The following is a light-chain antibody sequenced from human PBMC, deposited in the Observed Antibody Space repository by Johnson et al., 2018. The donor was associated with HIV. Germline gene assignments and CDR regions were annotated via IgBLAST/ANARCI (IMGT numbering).Light chain of an antibody. J-gene: IGLJ1*01. Sequence: HSVLTQPPSVSAAPGQKVTISCSGSSSNIGTNDVSWYQQFPGAAPKLLIYDNHKRPSGIPDRFSGSKSGTSATLGITGLQTGDEADYYCGTWDNSLSAGVVFGTGTKVTVL. CDR3: GTWDNSLSAGVV. CDR2: DNH. V-gene: IGLV1-51*02. CDR1: SSNIGTND.